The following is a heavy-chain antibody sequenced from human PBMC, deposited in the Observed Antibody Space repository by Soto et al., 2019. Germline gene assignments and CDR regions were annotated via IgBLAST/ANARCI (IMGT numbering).Heavy chain of an antibody. J-gene: IGHJ4*02. D-gene: IGHD5-18*01. CDR3: ARIGGNTFGYVSFDY. CDR1: GFSLSTNGMC. Sequence: SGPTLVNPTQALTLTCTFSGFSLSTNGMCVSWIRQPPGKALEWLARIDWDDDKYYTTSLKTRLTISKDTSKNQVVLTMTNMDPVDTAFYYCARIGGNTFGYVSFDYWGQGTRVTVSS. V-gene: IGHV2-70*11. CDR2: IDWDDDK.